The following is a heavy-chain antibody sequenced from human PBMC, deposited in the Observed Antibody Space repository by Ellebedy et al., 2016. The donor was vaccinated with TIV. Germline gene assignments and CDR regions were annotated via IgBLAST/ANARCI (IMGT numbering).Heavy chain of an antibody. CDR3: ARGSPQIDY. D-gene: IGHD6-19*01. CDR1: GYTFSSYS. J-gene: IGHJ4*02. V-gene: IGHV1-18*04. Sequence: ASVKVSCKASGYTFSSYSITWVRQAPGQGLGWMGWLSVYNGDTDYAQNLQGRVTMTTDTSTSTAFMELRRLGSDDTAVYYCARGSPQIDYWGQGTLVTVSS. CDR2: LSVYNGDT.